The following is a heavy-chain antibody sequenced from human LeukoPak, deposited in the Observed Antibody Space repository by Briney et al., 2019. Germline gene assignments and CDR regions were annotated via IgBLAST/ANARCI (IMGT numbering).Heavy chain of an antibody. CDR2: ISGSGGST. J-gene: IGHJ4*02. CDR1: GFTFTSYG. Sequence: GGSLRLSCAASGFTFTSYGMSWVRQAPGKGLEWVSVISGSGGSTNYADSVKGRFTISRDNFKNTLYLQMNSLRAEDTAVYYCAKDGWNDTPDYWGQGTLVTVSS. V-gene: IGHV3-23*01. D-gene: IGHD1-1*01. CDR3: AKDGWNDTPDY.